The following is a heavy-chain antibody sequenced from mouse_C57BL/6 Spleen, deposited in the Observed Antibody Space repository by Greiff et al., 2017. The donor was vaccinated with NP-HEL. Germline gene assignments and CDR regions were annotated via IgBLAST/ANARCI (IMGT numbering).Heavy chain of an antibody. J-gene: IGHJ2*01. CDR3: ARGGAGYYGSSYDFDY. V-gene: IGHV5-17*01. Sequence: EVMLVESGGGLVKPGGSLKLSCAASGFTFSDYGMHWVRQAPEKGLEWVAYISSGSSTIYYADTVKGRFTISRDNAKNTLFLQMTSLRSEDTAMYYCARGGAGYYGSSYDFDYWGQGTTLTVSS. D-gene: IGHD1-1*01. CDR2: ISSGSSTI. CDR1: GFTFSDYG.